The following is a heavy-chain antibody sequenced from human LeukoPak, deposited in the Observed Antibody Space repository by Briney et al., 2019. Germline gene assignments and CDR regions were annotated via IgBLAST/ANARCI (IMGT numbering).Heavy chain of an antibody. CDR2: IYYSGST. CDR1: GGSISSGNYY. Sequence: SQTLSLTCTVSGGSISSGNYYWSWTRQSPGKGLEWIGYIYYSGSTHYNPSLKSRISISKDASKNQFSLKLTSVTAADTAVYFCARGFSYWGQGTLVTVSS. D-gene: IGHD3-3*01. J-gene: IGHJ4*02. CDR3: ARGFSY. V-gene: IGHV4-30-4*01.